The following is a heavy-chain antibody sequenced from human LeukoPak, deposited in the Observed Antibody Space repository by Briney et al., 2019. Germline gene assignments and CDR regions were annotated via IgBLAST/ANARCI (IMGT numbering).Heavy chain of an antibody. CDR2: IIPIFGTA. D-gene: IGHD2-2*01. CDR3: ARVPITYGDQLLSFLDY. CDR1: GGTFSSYA. Sequence: GASVKVSCKASGGTFSSYAISWVRQAPGQGLEWMGGIIPIFGTANYAQKFQGRVTITADESTSTAYMELSSLRSEDTAVYYCARVPITYGDQLLSFLDYWGQGTLVTVSS. J-gene: IGHJ4*02. V-gene: IGHV1-69*13.